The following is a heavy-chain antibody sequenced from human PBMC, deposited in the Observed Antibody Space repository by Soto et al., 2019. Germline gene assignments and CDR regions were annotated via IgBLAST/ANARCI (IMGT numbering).Heavy chain of an antibody. Sequence: QVQLVQSGAEVKKPGSSVKVSCKTSGGIFTSYAISWVRQAPGQGLEWVGGIIPVLGTANYARNFQGRVTITADKSTSTSYMELSSLRSEDTAVYYCAREEIVPAAMRVSFYYGMDVWGQGTTVTVSS. D-gene: IGHD2-2*01. CDR3: AREEIVPAAMRVSFYYGMDV. CDR1: GGIFTSYA. J-gene: IGHJ6*02. CDR2: IIPVLGTA. V-gene: IGHV1-69*06.